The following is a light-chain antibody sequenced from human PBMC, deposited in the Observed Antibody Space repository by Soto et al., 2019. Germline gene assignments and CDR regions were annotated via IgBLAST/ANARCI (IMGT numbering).Light chain of an antibody. V-gene: IGKV1-27*01. Sequence: DVHMSQSPSSLSASVGYRFTVTCRARQGITNHLAWYQHKPGTAPKLLMYAASTLEPGVPSRLSGSGSGTDFTLPITTLQPEDVATYYCQNYIRAPWTFGQGTKLDIK. CDR3: QNYIRAPWT. J-gene: IGKJ1*01. CDR1: QGITNH. CDR2: AAS.